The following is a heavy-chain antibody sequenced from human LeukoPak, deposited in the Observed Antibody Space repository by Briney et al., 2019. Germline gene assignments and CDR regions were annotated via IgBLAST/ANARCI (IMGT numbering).Heavy chain of an antibody. V-gene: IGHV3-48*03. CDR2: ISGGGETM. CDR1: GFAFSSYE. CDR3: ASVGLGDWKWAIDY. J-gene: IGHJ4*02. D-gene: IGHD2-21*02. Sequence: PGGSLRLSCAASGFAFSSYEMNWVREAPGTGLEWVSYISGGGETMYYADSVKGRFTISRDNTKKSLYLQMNTLSAEDTAVYYCASVGLGDWKWAIDYWGQGTMVTVAS.